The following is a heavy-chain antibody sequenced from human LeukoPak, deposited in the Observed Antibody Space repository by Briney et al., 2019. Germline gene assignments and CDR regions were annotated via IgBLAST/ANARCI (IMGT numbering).Heavy chain of an antibody. J-gene: IGHJ3*02. V-gene: IGHV4-59*06. CDR3: ARGYYGSGTLRPDAFDI. CDR2: IYYSGST. Sequence: SETLSLTCTVSGGAISSYYWSWIRQHPGKGLEWIGYIYYSGSTYYNPSLKSRVTISVDTSKNQFSLKLSSVTAADTAVYYCARGYYGSGTLRPDAFDIWGQGTMVTVSS. D-gene: IGHD3-10*01. CDR1: GGAISSYY.